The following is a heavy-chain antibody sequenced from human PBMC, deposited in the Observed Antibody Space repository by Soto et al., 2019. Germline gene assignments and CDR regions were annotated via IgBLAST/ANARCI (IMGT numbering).Heavy chain of an antibody. Sequence: QVQLQESGPGLVKPSETLSLTCTVSGGSISSYYWSWIRQPPGKGLEWIGYIYYSGSTNYNPSLKSRATISVDTSKNQFSLKLSSVTAADTAVYYCASTVKVVPAARFDYWGQGTLVTVSS. D-gene: IGHD2-2*01. J-gene: IGHJ4*02. CDR1: GGSISSYY. CDR2: IYYSGST. CDR3: ASTVKVVPAARFDY. V-gene: IGHV4-59*08.